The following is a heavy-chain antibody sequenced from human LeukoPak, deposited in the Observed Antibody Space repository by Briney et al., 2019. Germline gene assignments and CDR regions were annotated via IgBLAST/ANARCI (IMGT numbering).Heavy chain of an antibody. J-gene: IGHJ4*02. CDR1: GFTFSSYA. CDR3: ARDLGPYYYDSSGYLDY. V-gene: IGHV3-30*16. CDR2: ISYDGSNK. D-gene: IGHD3-22*01. Sequence: GGSLTLSCAASGFTFSSYAMHWVRQAPGKGLEWVAVISYDGSNKYYADSVKGRFTISRDNSKNTLYLQMNSLRAEDTAVYYCARDLGPYYYDSSGYLDYWGQGTLVTVSS.